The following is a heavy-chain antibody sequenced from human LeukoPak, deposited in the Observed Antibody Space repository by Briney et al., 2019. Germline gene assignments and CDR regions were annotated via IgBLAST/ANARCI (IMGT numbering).Heavy chain of an antibody. CDR1: GFTFNDYT. CDR2: ITWDGVNK. CDR3: AKDIRGSSGWYYSDN. Sequence: GGSLRLSCAASGFTFNDYTMHWVRQAPGKGLEWVSLITWDGVNKYYADSVKGRFTISRDNSKNSLYLQMNSLRTEDTALYYCAKDIRGSSGWYYSDNWSQGTLVTVSS. D-gene: IGHD6-19*01. V-gene: IGHV3-43*01. J-gene: IGHJ4*02.